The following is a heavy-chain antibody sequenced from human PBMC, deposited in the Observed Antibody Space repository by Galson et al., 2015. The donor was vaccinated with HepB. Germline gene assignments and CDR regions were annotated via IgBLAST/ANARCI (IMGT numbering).Heavy chain of an antibody. V-gene: IGHV3-21*01. Sequence: SLRLSCAASGFSFRTYRMTWVRQAPGKGLDWVSCISSTSTSIAYTDSVKGRFTISRDNAKSSVYLQMNDLRAEDTAVYFCAKSVLEGGHWYFDIWGRGTLVTVSA. D-gene: IGHD5/OR15-5a*01. J-gene: IGHJ2*01. CDR1: GFSFRTYR. CDR2: ISSTSTSI. CDR3: AKSVLEGGHWYFDI.